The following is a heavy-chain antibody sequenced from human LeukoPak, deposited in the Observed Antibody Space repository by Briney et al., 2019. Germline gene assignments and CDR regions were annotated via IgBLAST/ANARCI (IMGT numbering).Heavy chain of an antibody. CDR1: GFTFSSYA. D-gene: IGHD2-2*01. J-gene: IGHJ6*02. V-gene: IGHV3-64*01. Sequence: GGSLRLSCAASGFTFSSYAMHWVRQAPGKGLECVSAISSNGGSTYYANSVKGRFTISRDNSKNTLYLQMGSLRAEDMAVYYCARATSVFYGMDVWGQGTTVTVSS. CDR3: ARATSVFYGMDV. CDR2: ISSNGGST.